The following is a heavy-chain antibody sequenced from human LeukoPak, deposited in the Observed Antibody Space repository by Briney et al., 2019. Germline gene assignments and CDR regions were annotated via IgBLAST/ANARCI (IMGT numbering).Heavy chain of an antibody. D-gene: IGHD3-22*01. J-gene: IGHJ4*02. Sequence: PSQTLSLTCTVSGGSISSGDYYWSWIRQPPGKGLEWIGYIYYSGSTYYNSSLKSRVTISVDTSKNQFSLKLSSVTAADTAVYYCAREGSGYHTYYFDYWGQGTLVTVSS. CDR2: IYYSGST. CDR1: GGSISSGDYY. CDR3: AREGSGYHTYYFDY. V-gene: IGHV4-30-4*01.